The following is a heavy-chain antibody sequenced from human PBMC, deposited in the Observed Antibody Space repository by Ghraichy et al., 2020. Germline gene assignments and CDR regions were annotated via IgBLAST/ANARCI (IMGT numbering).Heavy chain of an antibody. V-gene: IGHV4-34*01. J-gene: IGHJ4*02. CDR2: INHSGST. CDR1: GGSFSGYY. D-gene: IGHD2-2*01. CDR3: ARGVVVVPAASRMEDY. Sequence: SETLSLTCAVYGGSFSGYYWSWIRQPPGKGLEWIGEINHSGSTNYNPSLKSRVTISVDTSKNQFSLKLSSVTAADTAVYYCARGVVVVPAASRMEDYWGQGTLVTVSS.